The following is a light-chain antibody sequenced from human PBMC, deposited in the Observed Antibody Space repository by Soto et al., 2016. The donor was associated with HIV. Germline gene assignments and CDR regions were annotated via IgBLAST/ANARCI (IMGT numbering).Light chain of an antibody. V-gene: IGLV3-19*01. J-gene: IGLJ1*01. CDR3: NSRXSSGNAYV. Sequence: SSELTQDPAVSVALGQTVRITCQGDSLRSYYASWYQQKPGQAPVLVIYGKNNRPSGIPDRFSGSSSGNTASLTITGAQAEDEADYYCNSRXSSGNAYVFGTGTKVTV. CDR1: SLRSYY. CDR2: GKN.